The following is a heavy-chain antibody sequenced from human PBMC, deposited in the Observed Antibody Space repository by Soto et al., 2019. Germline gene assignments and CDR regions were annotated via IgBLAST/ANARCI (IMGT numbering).Heavy chain of an antibody. J-gene: IGHJ4*01. V-gene: IGHV3-23*01. D-gene: IGHD5-12*01. CDR1: GFSFSGYA. Sequence: EVQLLESGGGSVQPGGSLRLSCAASGFSFSGYAMAWVRQAPGKGLEWVSGISGGGARTYYADSVKGRCTISRDNSKNTLSLQVNRLSAEDTAVYYCAKAGGGYTKWHFDSWGHGSLVPVSS. CDR3: AKAGGGYTKWHFDS. CDR2: ISGGGART.